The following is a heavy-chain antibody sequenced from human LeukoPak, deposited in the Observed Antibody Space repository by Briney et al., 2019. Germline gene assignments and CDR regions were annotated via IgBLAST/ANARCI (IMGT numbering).Heavy chain of an antibody. CDR3: ARENYSSKQENWFDP. CDR2: IYYSGST. CDR1: GGSISSSSYY. J-gene: IGHJ5*02. D-gene: IGHD6-13*01. V-gene: IGHV4-39*07. Sequence: PSETLSLTCTVSGGSISSSSYYWGWIRQPPGKGLEWIGSIYYSGSTYYNPSLKSRVTISVDTSKNQFSLKLSSVTAADTAVYYCARENYSSKQENWFDPWGQGTLVTVSS.